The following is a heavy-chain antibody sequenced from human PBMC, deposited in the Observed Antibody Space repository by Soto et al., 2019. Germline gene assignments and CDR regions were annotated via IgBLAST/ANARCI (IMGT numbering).Heavy chain of an antibody. J-gene: IGHJ5*02. CDR2: IGVTGENS. V-gene: IGHV3-23*01. Sequence: GGSLRLSCTASQFTFNVYGMSWVRQAPGKGLEWVSSIGVTGENSLYADSVRGRFTMSRDNSKDILYLQMNSLRVDDTAMYYCANQHGAWPSNWLDAWGQGALVPVSS. CDR3: ANQHGAWPSNWLDA. CDR1: QFTFNVYG.